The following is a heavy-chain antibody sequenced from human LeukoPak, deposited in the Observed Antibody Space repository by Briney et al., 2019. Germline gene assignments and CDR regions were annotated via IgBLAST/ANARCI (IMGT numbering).Heavy chain of an antibody. J-gene: IGHJ4*02. V-gene: IGHV1-18*01. CDR3: SGREGYNPGDY. Sequence: ASVKVSCKASGYSFPIYGVSWVRQAPGQGLEWMGWISGKNGNTNYDQYYQGRITLTTDTSTSTVYMELRSLRSDDTAVYCASGREGYNPGDYWGQGTLVTVSS. D-gene: IGHD5-24*01. CDR2: ISGKNGNT. CDR1: GYSFPIYG.